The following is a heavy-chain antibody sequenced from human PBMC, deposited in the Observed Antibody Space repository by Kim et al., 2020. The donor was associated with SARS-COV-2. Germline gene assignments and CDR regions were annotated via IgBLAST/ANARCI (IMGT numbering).Heavy chain of an antibody. Sequence: GGATFYADCVKGKFTISRDSSKNTLYLQVNSLGVEDPAVSYCARHDWFDPWGQGTLVTVSS. V-gene: IGHV3-66*04. CDR3: ARHDWFDP. CDR2: GGAT. J-gene: IGHJ5*02.